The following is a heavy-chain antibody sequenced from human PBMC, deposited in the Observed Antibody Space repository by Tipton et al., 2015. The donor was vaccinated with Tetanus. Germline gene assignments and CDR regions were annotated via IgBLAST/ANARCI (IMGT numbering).Heavy chain of an antibody. Sequence: TLSLTCTVSGGSINSGGHFWNWIRQRPGKGPEWIGYIYYSGSTYCNPSLKSRLSMSVDTSKNQFSLNLTSVTAADTAVYYCARDQGGGRVVRLNWFDPWGQGTLVTVSS. CDR1: GGSINSGGHF. J-gene: IGHJ5*02. CDR2: IYYSGST. CDR3: ARDQGGGRVVRLNWFDP. V-gene: IGHV4-31*03. D-gene: IGHD6-6*01.